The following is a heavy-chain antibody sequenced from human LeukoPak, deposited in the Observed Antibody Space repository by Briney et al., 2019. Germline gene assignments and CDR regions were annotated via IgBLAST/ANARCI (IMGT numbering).Heavy chain of an antibody. J-gene: IGHJ3*02. D-gene: IGHD2-15*01. V-gene: IGHV4-31*03. CDR3: ARHDAGYCSGGSCLGDAFDI. Sequence: SETLSLTCTVSGGSISSGGYYWSWIRQHPGKGLEWIGYIYYSGSTYYDPSLKSRVTISVDTSKNQFSLKLSSVTAADTAVYYCARHDAGYCSGGSCLGDAFDIWGQGTMVTVSS. CDR2: IYYSGST. CDR1: GGSISSGGYY.